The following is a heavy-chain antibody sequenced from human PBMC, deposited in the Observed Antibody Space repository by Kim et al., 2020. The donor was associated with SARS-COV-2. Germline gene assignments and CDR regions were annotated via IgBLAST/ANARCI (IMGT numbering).Heavy chain of an antibody. CDR3: ARGITMVRGVKAFDI. V-gene: IGHV3-7*03. Sequence: VDSVKGRFTISRDNAKNSLYLQMNSLGAEDTAVYYCARGITMVRGVKAFDIWGQGTMVTVSS. D-gene: IGHD3-10*01. J-gene: IGHJ3*02.